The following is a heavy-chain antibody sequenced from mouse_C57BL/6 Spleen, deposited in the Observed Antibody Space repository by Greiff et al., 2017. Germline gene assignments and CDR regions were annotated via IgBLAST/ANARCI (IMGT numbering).Heavy chain of an antibody. CDR2: IHPNSGST. Sequence: QVQLQQPGAELVKPGASVKLSCKASGYTFTSYWMHWVKQRPGKGLEWIGMIHPNSGSTNYNEKFKSKATLTVDKSSSTAYMQLSSLQSEDSAVYYWAREGSSNYAMDYWGQGTSVTVSS. CDR1: GYTFTSYW. J-gene: IGHJ4*01. D-gene: IGHD6-1*01. V-gene: IGHV1-64*01. CDR3: AREGSSNYAMDY.